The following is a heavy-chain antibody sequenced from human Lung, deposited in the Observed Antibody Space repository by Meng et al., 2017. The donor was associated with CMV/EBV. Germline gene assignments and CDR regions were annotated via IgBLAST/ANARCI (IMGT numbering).Heavy chain of an antibody. J-gene: IGHJ4*02. CDR3: AKDRDCSSTSCSIRFDY. Sequence: GEXXKISCAASGFTFSSYAMSWVRQAPGKGLEWVSVIYSGGSSTYYADSVKGRFTISRDNSKNTLYLQMNSLRAEDTAVYYCAKDRDCSSTSCSIRFDYWXQGTLVTVSS. CDR2: IYSGGSST. V-gene: IGHV3-23*03. D-gene: IGHD2-2*01. CDR1: GFTFSSYA.